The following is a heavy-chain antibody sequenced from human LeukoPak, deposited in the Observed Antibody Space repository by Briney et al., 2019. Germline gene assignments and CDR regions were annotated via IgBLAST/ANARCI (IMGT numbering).Heavy chain of an antibody. CDR2: IYPGDSDT. D-gene: IGHD2-2*01. CDR1: GYSFTTYW. J-gene: IGHJ4*02. V-gene: IGHV5-51*01. Sequence: GESLKISCRGSGYSFTTYWIGWVRQMPGKGLEWMGIIYPGDSDTRYSPSFQGQVTMSADKSINTVYLQWSSLKASDTAMYYCARRQGCSSTSCPPDSWGQGTLVTVSS. CDR3: ARRQGCSSTSCPPDS.